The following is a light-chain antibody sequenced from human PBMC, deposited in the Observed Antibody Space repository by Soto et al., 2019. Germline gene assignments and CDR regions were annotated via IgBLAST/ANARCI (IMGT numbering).Light chain of an antibody. CDR1: KSVLYSSNNKNY. J-gene: IGKJ1*01. CDR3: QQYGTSPQT. CDR2: DTS. Sequence: DIVMTQSPDSLAVSLGERSPINCKSSKSVLYSSNNKNYLAWYQQKPGQAPGLLIYDTSTRASGVPDRFSGSGSGTEFTLTISRLEPEDFAVYYCQQYGTSPQTFGQGPKVDI. V-gene: IGKV4-1*01.